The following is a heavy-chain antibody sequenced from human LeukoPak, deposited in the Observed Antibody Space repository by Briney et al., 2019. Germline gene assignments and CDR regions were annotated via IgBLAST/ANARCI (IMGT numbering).Heavy chain of an antibody. CDR3: AKAGGGGDLPYWYFDL. CDR1: GFTFDDYA. Sequence: GRSLRLSCAASGFTFDDYAMHWVRQAPGKGLEWVSGISWNSGSIGYADSVKGRFTISRDNAKNSLYLQMNSLRAEDTALYYCAKAGGGGDLPYWYFDLWGRGTLVTVSS. J-gene: IGHJ2*01. CDR2: ISWNSGSI. V-gene: IGHV3-9*01. D-gene: IGHD2-21*01.